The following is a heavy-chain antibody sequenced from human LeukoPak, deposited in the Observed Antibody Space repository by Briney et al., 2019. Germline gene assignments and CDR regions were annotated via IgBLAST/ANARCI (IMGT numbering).Heavy chain of an antibody. D-gene: IGHD6-19*01. Sequence: PGGSLRLSCAASGFTFSSYAMHWVRQAPGKGLEWVAVISYDGSNKYYADSVKGRFTISRDNSKNTLYLQMNSLRAEDTAVYYCARDREWLVENDYWGQGTRVTVSS. CDR3: ARDREWLVENDY. V-gene: IGHV3-30-3*01. J-gene: IGHJ4*02. CDR1: GFTFSSYA. CDR2: ISYDGSNK.